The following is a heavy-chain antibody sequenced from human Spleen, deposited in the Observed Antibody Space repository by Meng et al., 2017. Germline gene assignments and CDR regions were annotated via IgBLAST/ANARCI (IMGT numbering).Heavy chain of an antibody. CDR1: GFSLSTRGVG. V-gene: IGHV2-5*02. D-gene: IGHD1-7*01. CDR3: AHRGDNWNYDY. CDR2: IYWDDDK. Sequence: LMVSGPMLVKPPQTLPLTCTFSGFSLSTRGVGVGWIRQPPGKALEWLAVIYWDDDKRYSPSLKRRLTVTKDTSKNQVVLTMTNMDAVDTATYYCAHRGDNWNYDYWGQGTLVTVSS. J-gene: IGHJ4*02.